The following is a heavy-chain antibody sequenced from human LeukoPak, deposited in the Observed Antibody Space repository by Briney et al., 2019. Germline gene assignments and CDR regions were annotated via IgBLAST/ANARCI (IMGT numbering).Heavy chain of an antibody. CDR1: GFTFSDYW. D-gene: IGHD3-10*01. CDR2: INTDGSTI. J-gene: IGHJ4*02. Sequence: GGSLRLSCAASGFTFSDYWLHWVRQAPGKGLVWVSRINTDGSTINYAGSVKGRFTISRDDAKNTLYLQMNDLRAEDTAVYYCARAGSFRFDYWGQGTLVTVSS. CDR3: ARAGSFRFDY. V-gene: IGHV3-74*01.